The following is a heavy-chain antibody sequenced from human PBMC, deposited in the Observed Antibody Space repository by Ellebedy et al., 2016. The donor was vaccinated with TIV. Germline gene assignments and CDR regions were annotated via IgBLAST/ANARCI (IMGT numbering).Heavy chain of an antibody. Sequence: GESLKISCAASGFTFSTYGMHWVRQAPGKGLEWVAVIWYDGSNKYYADSVKGRFTISRDNSKNTLYLQMNSLRAEDTAVYYCAREAVMFTIYNYWGQGTLVTVSS. CDR1: GFTFSTYG. CDR3: AREAVMFTIYNY. V-gene: IGHV3-33*08. J-gene: IGHJ4*02. CDR2: IWYDGSNK. D-gene: IGHD3-16*01.